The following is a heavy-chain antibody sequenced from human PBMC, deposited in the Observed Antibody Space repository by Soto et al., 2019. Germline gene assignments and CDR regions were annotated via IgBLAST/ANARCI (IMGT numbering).Heavy chain of an antibody. Sequence: QVQLVESGGGLVRPGGSLRLSCAASGFTFSDYYMTWIRQAPGKGLEWVSYITGSSGYTNYADSVKGRFTISTDNVKNSLYMPMNSLRAEDTAVYYCAREYYYGMDVWGQGTTVTVSS. J-gene: IGHJ6*02. CDR1: GFTFSDYY. V-gene: IGHV3-11*05. CDR3: AREYYYGMDV. CDR2: ITGSSGYT.